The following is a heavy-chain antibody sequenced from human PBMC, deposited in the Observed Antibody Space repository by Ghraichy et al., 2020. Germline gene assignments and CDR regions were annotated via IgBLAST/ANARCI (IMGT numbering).Heavy chain of an antibody. D-gene: IGHD4-23*01. CDR2: IGAAGDT. CDR3: ARARDSHCLGGICSYYFDY. V-gene: IGHV3-13*01. J-gene: IGHJ4*02. CDR1: GFTFSTYD. Sequence: GGSLRLSCAASGFTFSTYDIHWVRQATGKGLEWVSGIGAAGDTYYPGSVKGRFTISRENAKNSLYLQLNSLRAGDTAVYYCARARDSHCLGGICSYYFDYWGQGTLVTDPS.